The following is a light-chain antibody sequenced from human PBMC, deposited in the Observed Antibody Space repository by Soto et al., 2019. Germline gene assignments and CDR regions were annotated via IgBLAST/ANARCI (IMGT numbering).Light chain of an antibody. Sequence: IEMTQSPATLSVSLGERATLSCRASQSVSGNLAWYQQRPGQAPRLLISGASTRATGIPARFSGSGSGTEFTLTISSLQSEDFAVYYCQQYSYWPRTFGQGTKVEIK. J-gene: IGKJ1*01. CDR2: GAS. V-gene: IGKV3-15*01. CDR3: QQYSYWPRT. CDR1: QSVSGN.